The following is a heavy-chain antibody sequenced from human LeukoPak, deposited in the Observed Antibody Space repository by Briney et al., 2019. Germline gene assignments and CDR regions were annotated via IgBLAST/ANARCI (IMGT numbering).Heavy chain of an antibody. V-gene: IGHV3-7*01. D-gene: IGHD3-10*01. CDR3: ARDFRGYEPIVYYYYYYMDV. CDR1: GFTFSSYW. CDR2: IKQDGSEK. Sequence: PGGSLRLSCAASGFTFSSYWMSWVRQAPGKGLEWVANIKQDGSEKYYVDSVKGRFTISRGNAKNSLYLQMNSLRAEDTAVYYCARDFRGYEPIVYYYYYYMDVWGKGTTVTVSS. J-gene: IGHJ6*03.